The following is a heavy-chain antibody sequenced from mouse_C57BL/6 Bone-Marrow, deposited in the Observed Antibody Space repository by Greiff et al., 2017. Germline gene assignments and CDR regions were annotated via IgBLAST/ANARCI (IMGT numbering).Heavy chain of an antibody. J-gene: IGHJ2*01. CDR1: GYTFTSYW. Sequence: QVHVKQSGAELAKPGASVKLSCKASGYTFTSYWMHWVKQRPGQGLELIGYINPSSGYTKYNQKFKDKATLTAYKSSSTAYMQLSSLTYEDSAVYYCARRYYGSSSYYFDYWGQGTTLTVSS. V-gene: IGHV1-7*01. D-gene: IGHD1-1*01. CDR2: INPSSGYT. CDR3: ARRYYGSSSYYFDY.